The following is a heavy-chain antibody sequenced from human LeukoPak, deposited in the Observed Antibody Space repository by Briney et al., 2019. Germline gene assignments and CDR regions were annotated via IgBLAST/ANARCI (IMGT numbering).Heavy chain of an antibody. J-gene: IGHJ3*02. CDR2: INHSGST. V-gene: IGHV4-34*01. Sequence: SETLSLTCAVYGGSFSGYYWSWIRQPPGKGLEWIGEINHSGSTNYNPSLKSRVTISVDTSKNQFSLKLSSVTAADTAVYYCARSPHSNGTSPRRNDAFDIWGQGTMVSVSS. D-gene: IGHD2-2*01. CDR3: ARSPHSNGTSPRRNDAFDI. CDR1: GGSFSGYY.